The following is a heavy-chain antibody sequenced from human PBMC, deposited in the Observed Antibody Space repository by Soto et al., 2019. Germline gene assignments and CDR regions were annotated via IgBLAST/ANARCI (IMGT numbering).Heavy chain of an antibody. V-gene: IGHV3-30*18. CDR3: AKDRSSGWYGAFDI. CDR1: GFTFSSYG. J-gene: IGHJ3*02. Sequence: QVQLVESGGGVVQPGRSLRLSCAASGFTFSSYGMHWVRQAPGKGLEWVAVISYDGSNKYYADSVKGRFTISRDNSKNTLYLQMNSLRAEDTAAYYCAKDRSSGWYGAFDIWGQGTMVTVSS. CDR2: ISYDGSNK. D-gene: IGHD6-19*01.